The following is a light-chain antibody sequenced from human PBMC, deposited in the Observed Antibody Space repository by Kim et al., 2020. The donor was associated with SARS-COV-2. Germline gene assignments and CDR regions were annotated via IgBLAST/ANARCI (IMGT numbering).Light chain of an antibody. CDR3: QQYGSSH. J-gene: IGKJ4*01. Sequence: EIVLTQSPGTLSLSPGERATLSCRASQSVSSSYLAWYQQKPGQAPRLLIYGASSRATGILDRFSGSGSGTDFTLTISRLEPEDFAVYYCQQYGSSHFGGGTKVDIK. CDR1: QSVSSSY. V-gene: IGKV3-20*01. CDR2: GAS.